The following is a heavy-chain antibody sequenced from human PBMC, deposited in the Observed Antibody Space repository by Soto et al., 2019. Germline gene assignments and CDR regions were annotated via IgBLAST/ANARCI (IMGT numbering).Heavy chain of an antibody. V-gene: IGHV3-11*06. CDR3: ARDTYYDFWSGRTTPIDY. CDR1: GFTFSDYY. J-gene: IGHJ4*02. D-gene: IGHD3-3*01. CDR2: ISSSSSYT. Sequence: GGSLRLSCAASGFTFSDYYMSWIRQAPGKGLEWVSYISSSSSYTNYADSVKGRFTISRDNAKNSLYLQMNSLRAEDTAVYYWARDTYYDFWSGRTTPIDYWGQGTLVTVSS.